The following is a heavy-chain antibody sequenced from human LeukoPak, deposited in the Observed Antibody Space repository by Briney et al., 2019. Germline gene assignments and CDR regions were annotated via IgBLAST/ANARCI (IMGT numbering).Heavy chain of an antibody. D-gene: IGHD3-22*01. CDR1: GFTLSSNG. J-gene: IGHJ4*02. V-gene: IGHV3-30*03. CDR2: ISYDGSNK. Sequence: GGSLRLSCAASGFTLSSNGIHWVRQAPGKGLEWVAVISYDGSNKYYADSVKGRFTISRDNAKNSLYLQMNSLRAEDTAVYYCARDFDYYDDSGYQTYYFDYWGQGTLVTVSS. CDR3: ARDFDYYDDSGYQTYYFDY.